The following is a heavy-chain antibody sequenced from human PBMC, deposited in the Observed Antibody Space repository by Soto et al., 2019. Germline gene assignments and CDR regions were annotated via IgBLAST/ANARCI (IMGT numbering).Heavy chain of an antibody. J-gene: IGHJ6*02. CDR2: IYSGGRT. Sequence: GGSLRLSCAASGFIVSSNYMSWVRQAPGKGLEWVSVIYSGGRTFYADSVKGRFTISGDNSKNTLYLQMNSLRAEDTAVYYCARDLPDYYGMDVWGQGTTVTVSS. CDR3: ARDLPDYYGMDV. CDR1: GFIVSSNY. V-gene: IGHV3-53*01.